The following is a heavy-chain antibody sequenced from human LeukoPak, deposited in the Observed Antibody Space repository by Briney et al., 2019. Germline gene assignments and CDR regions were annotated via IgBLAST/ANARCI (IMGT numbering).Heavy chain of an antibody. Sequence: PSETLSLTCTVSGGSISSSSYYWGWIRQPPGKGLEWIGSIYYSGSTYYNPSLKSRVTISVDTSKNQFSLKLSSVTAADTAVYCCARHGGVQLWFHAQNWFDPWGQGTLVTVSS. CDR1: GGSISSSSYY. V-gene: IGHV4-39*01. J-gene: IGHJ5*02. D-gene: IGHD5-18*01. CDR3: ARHGGVQLWFHAQNWFDP. CDR2: IYYSGST.